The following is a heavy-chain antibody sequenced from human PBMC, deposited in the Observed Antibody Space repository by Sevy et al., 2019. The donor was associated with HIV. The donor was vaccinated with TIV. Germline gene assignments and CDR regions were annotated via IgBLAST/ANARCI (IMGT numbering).Heavy chain of an antibody. D-gene: IGHD7-27*01. V-gene: IGHV3-30*02. CDR1: GFTFNSHG. CDR3: VKDPLISLGADLFDY. J-gene: IGHJ4*02. Sequence: GGSLRLSCATSGFTFNSHGMHWVRQAPGKGLEWVSFIQYDGGNKNYADSVKGRLTISRANSKNTLYLQLSSQRTEDTALYYCVKDPLISLGADLFDYWGQGTLVTVSS. CDR2: IQYDGGNK.